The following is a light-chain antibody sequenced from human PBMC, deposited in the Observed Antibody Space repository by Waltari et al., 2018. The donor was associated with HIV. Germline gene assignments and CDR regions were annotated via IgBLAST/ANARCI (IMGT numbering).Light chain of an antibody. CDR2: EAS. CDR1: QSVSNN. Sequence: DIQMTQSPASLSASVGDRVTITCRASQSVSNNLNWYQQKPGKATNLLIYEASSLQSGVPSRFSGSGSGTDFTLTISSLQPEDFASYYCQQSYSAPLTFGPGTKVDIK. J-gene: IGKJ3*01. V-gene: IGKV1-39*01. CDR3: QQSYSAPLT.